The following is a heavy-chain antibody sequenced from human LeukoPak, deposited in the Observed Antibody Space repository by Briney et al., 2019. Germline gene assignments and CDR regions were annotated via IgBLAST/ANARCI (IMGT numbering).Heavy chain of an antibody. CDR2: IYYSGST. J-gene: IGHJ4*02. CDR3: ARAGQWLASYYFDY. V-gene: IGHV4-59*11. D-gene: IGHD6-19*01. Sequence: SETLSLTCTVSGGSISSHYWSWIRQPPGKGLEWIGYIYYSGSTNYNPSLKSRVTISVDTSKNQFSLKLSSVTAADTAVYYCARAGQWLASYYFDYWGQGTLVTVSS. CDR1: GGSISSHY.